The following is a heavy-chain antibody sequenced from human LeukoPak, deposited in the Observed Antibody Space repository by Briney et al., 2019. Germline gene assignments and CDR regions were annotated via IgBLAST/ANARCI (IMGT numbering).Heavy chain of an antibody. CDR1: GGSFSGYY. V-gene: IGHV4-34*01. Sequence: PSETLSLTCAVYGGSFSGYYWSWIRQPPGKGLEWIGEINHSGSTNYNPSLKSRVTISEDTSKNQFSLKLSSVTAADTAVYYCARSSDIAVAGTFSFWGQGTLVTVSS. J-gene: IGHJ4*02. CDR3: ARSSDIAVAGTFSF. CDR2: INHSGST. D-gene: IGHD6-19*01.